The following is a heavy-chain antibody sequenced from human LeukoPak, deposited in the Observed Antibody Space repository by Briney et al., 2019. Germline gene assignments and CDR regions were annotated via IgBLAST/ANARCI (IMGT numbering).Heavy chain of an antibody. CDR3: ARVRDDLGFDY. D-gene: IGHD5-24*01. CDR2: IYYSGST. V-gene: IGHV4-59*11. CDR1: GGSISSHY. J-gene: IGHJ4*02. Sequence: SETLSLTCTVSGGSISSHYWSWIRQPPGKGLEWIGYIYYSGSTNYNPSLKSRVTISVDTSKNQFSLKLSSVTVADTAVYYCARVRDDLGFDYWGQGTLVTVSS.